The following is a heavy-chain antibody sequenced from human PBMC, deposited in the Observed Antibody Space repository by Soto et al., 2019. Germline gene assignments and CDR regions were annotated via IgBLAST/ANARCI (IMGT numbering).Heavy chain of an antibody. CDR1: GGSINSGGYY. V-gene: IGHV4-31*03. J-gene: IGHJ6*02. Sequence: SETLSLTXTVSGGSINSGGYYWSWIRQHPGKGLEWIGYIYYSGSTYYNPSLKSRVTISVDTSKNQFSLKLSSVTAADTAVYNCARVCGGDCHNGMDVWGQGTTVTVSS. CDR2: IYYSGST. CDR3: ARVCGGDCHNGMDV. D-gene: IGHD2-21*02.